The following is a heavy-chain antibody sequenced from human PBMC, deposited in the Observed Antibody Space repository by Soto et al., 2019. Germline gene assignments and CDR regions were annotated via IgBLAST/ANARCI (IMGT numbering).Heavy chain of an antibody. CDR2: LIPILDTT. CDR3: TRGVWDCRAGGCYGWFDA. CDR1: GGTFSSYA. Sequence: QVQLVQSGAEVKKPGSSVKVSCKASGGTFSSYAINWVRQAPGQGLEWMGGLIPILDTTDYAQKFEGRVTIAADKSTSTAYMGLSSLTSEDTAVYYCTRGVWDCRAGGCYGWFDAWGQGTLVTVSS. V-gene: IGHV1-69*06. J-gene: IGHJ5*02. D-gene: IGHD2-15*01.